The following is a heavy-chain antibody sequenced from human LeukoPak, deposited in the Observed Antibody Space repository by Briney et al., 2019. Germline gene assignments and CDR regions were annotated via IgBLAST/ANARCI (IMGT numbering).Heavy chain of an antibody. V-gene: IGHV4-4*07. D-gene: IGHD6-13*01. J-gene: IGHJ4*02. CDR1: PASMGNLY. Sequence: PSETLSLTCIVAPASMGNLYSGCIRQPAGKGLEWIGRIHGSGITNYNPSLKSRVTMSVDTSKNLFSLRVSSVTAADTAMYYCASSRKYTTSSYDFYYWGQGILVTVSS. CDR3: ASSRKYTTSSYDFYY. CDR2: IHGSGIT.